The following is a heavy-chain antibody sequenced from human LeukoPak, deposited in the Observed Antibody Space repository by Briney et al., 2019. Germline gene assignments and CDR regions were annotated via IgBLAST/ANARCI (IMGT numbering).Heavy chain of an antibody. CDR1: GVSISTDY. D-gene: IGHD4/OR15-4a*01. Sequence: SETLSLTCTVSGVSISTDYGTWVRQPPGKRLEWIGYIHYSGSTTYNPSLQSRVTISIDTSKNQFSLRLTSVTSADTAVYYCARDAGATAYWGQGALVTVSS. CDR2: IHYSGST. J-gene: IGHJ4*02. V-gene: IGHV4-59*01. CDR3: ARDAGATAY.